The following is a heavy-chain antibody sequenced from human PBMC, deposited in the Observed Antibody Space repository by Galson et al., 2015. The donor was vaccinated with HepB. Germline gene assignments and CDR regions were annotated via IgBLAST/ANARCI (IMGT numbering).Heavy chain of an antibody. J-gene: IGHJ6*03. Sequence: SLRLSCAASGFTFSSYSMNWVRQAPGKGLEWVSYISSSSSTIYYADSVKGRFTISRDNAKNSLYLQMSSPTDDDTAVYYCARVGSYSGSPYFYYMDVWGRGTTVTVSS. D-gene: IGHD1-26*01. CDR2: ISSSSSTI. CDR1: GFTFSSYS. V-gene: IGHV3-48*02. CDR3: ARVGSYSGSPYFYYMDV.